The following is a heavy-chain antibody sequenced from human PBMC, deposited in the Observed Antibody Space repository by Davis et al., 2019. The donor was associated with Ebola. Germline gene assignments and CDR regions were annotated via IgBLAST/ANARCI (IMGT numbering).Heavy chain of an antibody. CDR2: ASHDGTTT. D-gene: IGHD2/OR15-2a*01. CDR1: GFPFSNYA. CDR3: VAATPTYFRL. J-gene: IGHJ4*02. Sequence: PGGSLRLSCATSGFPFSNYAMHWVRQTPDKGLEWVAVASHDGTTTYYEDSVKGRFTISRDNTKNSLYLEMNSLRPEDTALYFCVAATPTYFRLWGQGTRVTVSS. V-gene: IGHV3-30*04.